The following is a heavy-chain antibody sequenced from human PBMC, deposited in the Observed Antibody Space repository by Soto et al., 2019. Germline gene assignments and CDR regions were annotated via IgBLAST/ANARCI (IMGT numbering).Heavy chain of an antibody. CDR2: TRGNGGAV. Sequence: LIRSCAASGCTFRNYAMSWVRQPAGKGLEWVSITRGNGGAVSYADSVKGRFTISRDNSKNTLYLLMNGLRAEDTAVYYCVKGYGMDVWGQGTMVTVSS. CDR1: GCTFRNYA. J-gene: IGHJ6*02. V-gene: IGHV3-23*01. D-gene: IGHD3-10*01. CDR3: VKGYGMDV.